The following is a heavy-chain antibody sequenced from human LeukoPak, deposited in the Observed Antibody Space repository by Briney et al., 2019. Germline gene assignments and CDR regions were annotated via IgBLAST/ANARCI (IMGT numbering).Heavy chain of an antibody. V-gene: IGHV4-4*07. J-gene: IGHJ5*02. D-gene: IGHD6-6*01. Sequence: PSETLSLTCTVSGGSISSYYWSWLRQPAGKGLEWIGRIYPSGSTNYNPSLKSRVTMSVDTSKNQFSLKLSSVTAADTAVYYCARVGVASRAARQEHWFDPSGQGTLVTVSS. CDR1: GGSISSYY. CDR2: IYPSGST. CDR3: ARVGVASRAARQEHWFDP.